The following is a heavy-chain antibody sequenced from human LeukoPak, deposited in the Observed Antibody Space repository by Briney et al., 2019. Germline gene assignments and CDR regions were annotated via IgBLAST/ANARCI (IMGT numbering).Heavy chain of an antibody. Sequence: SQTLSLTCAVSGGSISSGGYSWSWIRQPPGKGPEGIGYIYHSGSTYYNPSLKSRVTISVDRSKNQFSLKLRSVTAADTAVYYCARSLGYCSGGSCRDAFDTWGQGTMVTVSS. CDR2: IYHSGST. CDR3: ARSLGYCSGGSCRDAFDT. CDR1: GGSISSGGYS. V-gene: IGHV4-30-2*01. D-gene: IGHD2-15*01. J-gene: IGHJ3*02.